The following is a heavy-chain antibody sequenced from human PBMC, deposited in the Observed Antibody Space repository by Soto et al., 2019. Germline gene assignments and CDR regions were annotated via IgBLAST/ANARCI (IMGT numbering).Heavy chain of an antibody. CDR3: ARQGSSDYNRIDY. Sequence: ASVKVSCKASGYTISDYYLHWVRQAPGQGLEWMGWINPTSGDTNYAQKFQGRVTMTRDTSTNTAYMDLSSLRSDDTALYYCARQGSSDYNRIDYWAQCTLVTVSA. CDR2: INPTSGDT. J-gene: IGHJ4*02. CDR1: GYTISDYY. V-gene: IGHV1-2*02. D-gene: IGHD4-17*01.